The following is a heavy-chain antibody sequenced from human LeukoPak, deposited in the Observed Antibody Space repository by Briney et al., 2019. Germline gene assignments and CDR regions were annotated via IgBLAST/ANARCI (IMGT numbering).Heavy chain of an antibody. V-gene: IGHV4-39*07. D-gene: IGHD6-19*01. Sequence: PSETLSLTCTVSGGSISSSSYYWGWIRQPPGKGLEWIGRIYTSGSTNYNPSLKSRVTISVDTSKNQFSLKLSSVTAADTAVYYCARVSVRQWLPSRWGQGTLVTVSS. CDR3: ARVSVRQWLPSR. CDR2: IYTSGST. CDR1: GGSISSSSYY. J-gene: IGHJ4*02.